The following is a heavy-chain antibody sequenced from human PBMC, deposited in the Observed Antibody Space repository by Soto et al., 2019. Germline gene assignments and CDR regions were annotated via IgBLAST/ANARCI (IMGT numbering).Heavy chain of an antibody. D-gene: IGHD3-22*01. J-gene: IGHJ4*02. Sequence: QVRLVESGGGVVQPGRSLRLSCAASGFTFSTYGMHWVRQAPGKGLEWVAVIWYDGSNKYYADSVKGRFTISRDNAKNTLYLQMNSLRAEDTAVYYCARDRVRSRGYYSTDFDYWGQGTLVTVSS. V-gene: IGHV3-33*01. CDR3: ARDRVRSRGYYSTDFDY. CDR1: GFTFSTYG. CDR2: IWYDGSNK.